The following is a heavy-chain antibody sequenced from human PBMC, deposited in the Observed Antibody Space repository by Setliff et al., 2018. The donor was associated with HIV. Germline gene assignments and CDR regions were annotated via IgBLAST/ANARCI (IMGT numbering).Heavy chain of an antibody. D-gene: IGHD5-18*01. J-gene: IGHJ4*02. CDR3: TREYSFGCFHY. Sequence: SETLSLTCTVTGDSISTDYWTWIRQPPGKGLEWIGYIYNSASTSYNPSLKSRVTISVDTSKNQFSPKLSSVTAADTAVYYCTREYSFGCFHYWGQGTLVTVSS. CDR1: GDSISTDY. CDR2: IYNSAST. V-gene: IGHV4-4*09.